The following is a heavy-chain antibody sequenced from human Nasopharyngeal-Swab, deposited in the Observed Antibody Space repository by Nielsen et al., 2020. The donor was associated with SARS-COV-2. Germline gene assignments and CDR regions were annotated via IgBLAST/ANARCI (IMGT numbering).Heavy chain of an antibody. V-gene: IGHV1-69*13. J-gene: IGHJ4*02. Sequence: SVKVSCKASGGTFSSYALSWVRQAPGQGLEWVGGIIPIFGTATYAQKFQGRVTITADESTSTAYMELSSLRSEDTAVYYCARGEKLGRWFGELSSLFDYWGQGTLVTVSS. D-gene: IGHD3-10*01. CDR1: GGTFSSYA. CDR3: ARGEKLGRWFGELSSLFDY. CDR2: IIPIFGTA.